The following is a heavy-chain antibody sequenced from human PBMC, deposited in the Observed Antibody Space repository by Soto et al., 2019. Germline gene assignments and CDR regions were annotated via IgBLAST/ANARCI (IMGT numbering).Heavy chain of an antibody. V-gene: IGHV4-59*01. J-gene: IGHJ4*02. CDR3: ASRRRYCSGGSCYSGHYFDY. CDR2: IYYSGST. Sequence: SETLSLTCTVSGGSISSYYWSWIRQPPGKGLEWIGYIYYSGSTNYNPSLKSRVTISVDTSKNQFSLKLSSVTAADTAVYYCASRRRYCSGGSCYSGHYFDYWGQGTLVTVSS. D-gene: IGHD2-15*01. CDR1: GGSISSYY.